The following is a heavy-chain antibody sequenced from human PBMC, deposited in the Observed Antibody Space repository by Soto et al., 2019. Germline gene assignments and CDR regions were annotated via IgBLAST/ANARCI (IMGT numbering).Heavy chain of an antibody. D-gene: IGHD3-9*01. CDR2: IYYSGST. Sequence: PSETLSLTCTVSGGSISSGGYYWSWVRQHPGKGLEWIGYIYYSGSTYYNPSLKSRVTISVDTSKNQFSLKLSSVTAADTAVYYCARDVLRYFDWFPYHYYYMDVWGKGTTVTVSS. CDR3: ARDVLRYFDWFPYHYYYMDV. V-gene: IGHV4-31*03. CDR1: GGSISSGGYY. J-gene: IGHJ6*03.